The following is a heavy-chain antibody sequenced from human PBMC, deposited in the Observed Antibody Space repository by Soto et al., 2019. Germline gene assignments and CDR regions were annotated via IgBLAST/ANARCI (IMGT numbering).Heavy chain of an antibody. J-gene: IGHJ4*02. V-gene: IGHV4-34*01. CDR2: INHSGST. D-gene: IGHD3-10*01. CDR3: AVEITGYGSGSYAGY. Sequence: SEALSLTCAVYGGSFSGYYWSWIRQPPGKGLEWIGEINHSGSTNYNPSLKSRVTISVDTSKNQFSLKLSSVTAADTAVYYCAVEITGYGSGSYAGYWGQGTLVTVS. CDR1: GGSFSGYY.